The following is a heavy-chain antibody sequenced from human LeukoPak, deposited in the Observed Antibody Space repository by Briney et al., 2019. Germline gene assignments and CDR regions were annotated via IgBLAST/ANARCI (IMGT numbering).Heavy chain of an antibody. D-gene: IGHD1-7*01. CDR1: GGSISSSSYY. V-gene: IGHV4-39*01. CDR3: ASDLSYNWNSS. J-gene: IGHJ4*02. Sequence: SETLSLTCAVSGGSISSSSYYWGWIRQPPGKGLGWIGSIYYSGITYYNPSLKSRVTISVDTSKNQFSLNLSSVTAADTAVYYSASDLSYNWNSSWGQGTLVTVSS. CDR2: IYYSGIT.